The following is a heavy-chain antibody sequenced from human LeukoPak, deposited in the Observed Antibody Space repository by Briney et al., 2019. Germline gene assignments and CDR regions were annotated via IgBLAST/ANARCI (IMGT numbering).Heavy chain of an antibody. D-gene: IGHD3/OR15-3a*01. Sequence: SETLSLTCTVSGGSISSSSYYWGWIRQPPGKGLEWIGSIYYSGSTYYNPSLKSRVTISVDTSKNQFSLKLSSVTAADTAVYYCARHGGRGIGHWGQGTLVTVSS. CDR3: ARHGGRGIGH. V-gene: IGHV4-39*01. CDR2: IYYSGST. CDR1: GGSISSSSYY. J-gene: IGHJ4*02.